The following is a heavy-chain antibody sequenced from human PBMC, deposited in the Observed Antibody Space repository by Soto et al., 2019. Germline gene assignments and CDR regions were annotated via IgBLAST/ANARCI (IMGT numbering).Heavy chain of an antibody. CDR3: ARDTEVVPAAISGLGWFDP. D-gene: IGHD2-2*02. V-gene: IGHV1-69*06. J-gene: IGHJ5*02. CDR1: GGTFSSYA. CDR2: IIPIVGTA. Sequence: QVQLVQSGAEVKKPGSSVKVSCKASGGTFSSYAISWVRQAPGQGLEWMGGIIPIVGTANYAQKFQGRVTITADKSTSTAYMELSSLRAEDTAVYYCARDTEVVPAAISGLGWFDPWGQGTLVTVSS.